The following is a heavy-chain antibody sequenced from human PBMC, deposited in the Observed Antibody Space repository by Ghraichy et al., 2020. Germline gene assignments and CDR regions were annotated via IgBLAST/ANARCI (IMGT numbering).Heavy chain of an antibody. CDR3: SATVAGSPDNPFLDH. D-gene: IGHD6-19*01. Sequence: GGSLRLSCAASGFTFNIAWMNWVRQAPGKGLEWVGRIKSGGTTDYVAPVRGRFSISRDDSKNTLYLQMNALETEDTAIYYCSATVAGSPDNPFLDHWGQGTLVTVSS. CDR1: GFTFNIAW. J-gene: IGHJ4*02. CDR2: IKSGGTT. V-gene: IGHV3-15*01.